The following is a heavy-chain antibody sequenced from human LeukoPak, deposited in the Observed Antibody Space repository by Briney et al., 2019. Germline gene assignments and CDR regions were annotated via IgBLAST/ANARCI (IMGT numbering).Heavy chain of an antibody. D-gene: IGHD2-2*02. CDR2: MNPNSGNT. V-gene: IGHV1-8*03. J-gene: IGHJ5*02. CDR3: ARGGLGYCSSTSCYNGWFDP. CDR1: GYTFTSYD. Sequence: ASVRGSCKASGYTFTSYDINWVRQATGQGLEWMGWMNPNSGNTGYAQKFQGRVTITRNTSISTAYMELSSLRSEDTAVAYCARGGLGYCSSTSCYNGWFDPWGQGTLVTVSS.